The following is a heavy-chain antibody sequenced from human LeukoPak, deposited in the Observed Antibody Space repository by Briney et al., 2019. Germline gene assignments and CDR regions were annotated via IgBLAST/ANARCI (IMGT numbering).Heavy chain of an antibody. CDR2: IFNTGST. Sequence: AGSLSLTCSVSVGSISSYYWTWIRQPPGKGLEWIGYIFNTGSTNYNPALKSRVNISIDTSKSQISLKLRSVTAADTAMYYCARYFRGLYAFDMWGQGTMVTV. CDR3: ARYFRGLYAFDM. V-gene: IGHV4-59*01. CDR1: VGSISSYY. J-gene: IGHJ3*02. D-gene: IGHD3-10*01.